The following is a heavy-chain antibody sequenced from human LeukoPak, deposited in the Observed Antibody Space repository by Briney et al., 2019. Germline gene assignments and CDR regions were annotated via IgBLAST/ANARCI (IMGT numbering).Heavy chain of an antibody. CDR3: ARGVDYGEFIDY. Sequence: SETLSLTCAVYGGTFSGYYWTWIRQSPGKGLEWIGEINHSGSTKDNPSLKSRVTISVDTSKNQFSLKLSSVTAADTAVYYCARGVDYGEFIDYWGQGTLVTVSS. CDR1: GGTFSGYY. J-gene: IGHJ4*02. V-gene: IGHV4-34*01. D-gene: IGHD4-17*01. CDR2: INHSGST.